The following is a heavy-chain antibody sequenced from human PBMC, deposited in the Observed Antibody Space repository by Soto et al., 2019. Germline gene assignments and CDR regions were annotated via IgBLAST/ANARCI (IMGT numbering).Heavy chain of an antibody. Sequence: GGSLRLSCAASGFSFSSYVMHWVRQAPGKGLEWVAVISYDGSNRYFADSVKGRFTISRDNSENTLYLQMSSLRADDTAVYSCARVIKIFGVVVNPALGYWGQGTLVTVSS. V-gene: IGHV3-30-3*01. CDR3: ARVIKIFGVVVNPALGY. D-gene: IGHD3-3*01. CDR2: ISYDGSNR. J-gene: IGHJ4*02. CDR1: GFSFSSYV.